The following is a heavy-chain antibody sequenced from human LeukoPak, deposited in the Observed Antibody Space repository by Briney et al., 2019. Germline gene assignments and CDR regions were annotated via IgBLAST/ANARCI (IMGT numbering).Heavy chain of an antibody. V-gene: IGHV1-2*04. Sequence: ASVKVSCKASGYTFTSYDINWVRQATGQGLEWMGWMNPNSGGANYAQKFQGWVTMTRDTSISTAYMELSRLRSDDTAVYYCARDYCSSTSCYGGGNWFDPWGQGTLVTVSS. J-gene: IGHJ5*02. CDR2: MNPNSGGA. CDR1: GYTFTSYD. D-gene: IGHD2-2*01. CDR3: ARDYCSSTSCYGGGNWFDP.